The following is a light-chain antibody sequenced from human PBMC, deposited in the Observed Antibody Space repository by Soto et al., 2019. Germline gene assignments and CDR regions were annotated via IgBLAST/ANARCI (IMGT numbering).Light chain of an antibody. Sequence: SYALTQTSSVSVAPGQTAGISCGGNNVGGKSVHWYQQKPGQAPVVVVYDDSDRPSGIPERFSGSNSGNTATLTISRVEAGDEADYHCQVWDDNSDHHVFGTGTKVTVL. CDR3: QVWDDNSDHHV. J-gene: IGLJ1*01. CDR2: DDS. CDR1: NVGGKS. V-gene: IGLV3-21*02.